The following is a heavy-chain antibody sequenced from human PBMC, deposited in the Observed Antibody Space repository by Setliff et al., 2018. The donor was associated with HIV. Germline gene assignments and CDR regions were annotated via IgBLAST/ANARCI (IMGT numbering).Heavy chain of an antibody. CDR2: IYYSVST. V-gene: IGHV4-59*11. CDR3: TRLFSGSPGDY. D-gene: IGHD3-10*01. Sequence: SETLSLTCTVSGGSISSHYWSWIRQPPGKGLEWIGYIYYSVSTNYNPSLKSRVTISVDTSKNQFSLKLSSVTAADTAIYFCTRLFSGSPGDYWGQGTLVTVSS. CDR1: GGSISSHY. J-gene: IGHJ4*02.